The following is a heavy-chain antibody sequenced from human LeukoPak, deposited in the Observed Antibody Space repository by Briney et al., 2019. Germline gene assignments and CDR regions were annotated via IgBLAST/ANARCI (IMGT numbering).Heavy chain of an antibody. J-gene: IGHJ5*02. CDR3: TKGQSGTSFDP. CDR1: GFIFSNYA. V-gene: IGHV3-23*01. D-gene: IGHD1-7*01. CDR2: INAVDTNT. Sequence: GGSLRLSCAASGFIFSNYAMTWVRQAPGKGLEYVSTINAVDTNTYYADSVKGRFTVSRDNSKNTLYLQMNSLRGEDTAIYYCTKGQSGTSFDPWGQGTPVTVSS.